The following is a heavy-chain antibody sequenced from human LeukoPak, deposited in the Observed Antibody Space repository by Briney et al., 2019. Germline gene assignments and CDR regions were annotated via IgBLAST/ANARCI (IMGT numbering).Heavy chain of an antibody. CDR2: ISAYNGNT. Sequence: ASVKLSCKASGYTFTSYSISWVRQAPGQGLEWMGWISAYNGNTNYEQKLQGRVTMTTDTSTSTAYMELRSLRSDDTAVYYCARGCIQLWFEHWGQGTLVTVSS. D-gene: IGHD5-18*01. CDR1: GYTFTSYS. J-gene: IGHJ5*02. CDR3: ARGCIQLWFEH. V-gene: IGHV1-18*01.